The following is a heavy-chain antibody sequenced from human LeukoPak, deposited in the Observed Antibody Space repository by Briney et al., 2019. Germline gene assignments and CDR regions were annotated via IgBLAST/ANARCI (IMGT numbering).Heavy chain of an antibody. CDR3: ARDDCGDTCYPGGY. D-gene: IGHD2-21*01. CDR2: INGGNGDT. Sequence: ASVKVSCKASGYTFTKYVVHWVRQAPGQRPEWMGWINGGNGDTKYSRNFQDRVTITRDTSANTAYMELSSLTSEDTALYYCARDDCGDTCYPGGYWGQGTLVTVSS. J-gene: IGHJ4*02. V-gene: IGHV1-3*01. CDR1: GYTFTKYV.